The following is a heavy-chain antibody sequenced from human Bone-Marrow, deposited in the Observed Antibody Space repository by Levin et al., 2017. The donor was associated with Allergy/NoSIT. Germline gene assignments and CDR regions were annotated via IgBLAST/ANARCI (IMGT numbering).Heavy chain of an antibody. Sequence: SGGSLRLSCAASGFSFSNYAMSWVRQAPGKGLEWVSAITDSGRTYYADSVKGRFTGSRDNSKTTLYLQMNSLRVEETAVYYCAKEMTRVIPVFDYWGQGTLVTVSS. CDR2: ITDSGRT. CDR3: AKEMTRVIPVFDY. V-gene: IGHV3-23*01. CDR1: GFSFSNYA. D-gene: IGHD2-2*01. J-gene: IGHJ4*02.